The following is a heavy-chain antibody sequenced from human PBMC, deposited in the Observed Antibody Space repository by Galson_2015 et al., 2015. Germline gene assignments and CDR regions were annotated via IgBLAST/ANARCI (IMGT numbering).Heavy chain of an antibody. CDR1: GFIFSNAW. CDR3: TTDFSDGWFGG. D-gene: IGHD3-10*01. Sequence: SLRLSCAASGFIFSNAWMSWVRQAPGKGLEWVGRIKSKSVGGTTDYAAPVKGRFTVSGDDSKNMAYLQMNSLKPEDTAMYYCTTDFSDGWFGGWGQGTLVTVPS. J-gene: IGHJ4*02. CDR2: IKSKSVGGTT. V-gene: IGHV3-15*01.